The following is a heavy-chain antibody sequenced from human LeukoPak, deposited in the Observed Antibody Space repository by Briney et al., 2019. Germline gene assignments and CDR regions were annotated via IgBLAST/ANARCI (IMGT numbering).Heavy chain of an antibody. Sequence: GGSLRLSCAASGFTFSSNYMNWVRQAPGQGLEWISFINSDGSTKYSDYVKGRFTISRNNSKNTLYLQMNSLRAEDTAVYYCARDLYYYGSGSDNFLYYWGQGTLVSVSS. CDR2: INSDGST. J-gene: IGHJ4*02. D-gene: IGHD3-10*01. V-gene: IGHV3-53*01. CDR3: ARDLYYYGSGSDNFLYY. CDR1: GFTFSSNY.